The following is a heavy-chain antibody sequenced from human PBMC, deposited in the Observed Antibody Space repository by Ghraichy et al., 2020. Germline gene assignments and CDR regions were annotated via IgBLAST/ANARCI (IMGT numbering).Heavy chain of an antibody. Sequence: SETLSLTCTVSGGSISHYYWSWIRQPPGKGLEWIGYIYYSGSTNYNPSLESRVTISVDTSKNQFSLELNSVTAADTAVYYCAREPYGNGYYFDFWGQGTLVTVSS. J-gene: IGHJ4*02. V-gene: IGHV4-59*01. CDR1: GGSISHYY. D-gene: IGHD3-10*01. CDR3: AREPYGNGYYFDF. CDR2: IYYSGST.